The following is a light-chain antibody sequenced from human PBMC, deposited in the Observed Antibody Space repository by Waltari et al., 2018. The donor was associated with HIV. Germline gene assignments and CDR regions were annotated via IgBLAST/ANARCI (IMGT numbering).Light chain of an antibody. CDR2: EVS. V-gene: IGLV2-8*01. CDR3: SSYAGNNYLL. J-gene: IGLJ2*01. CDR1: SSDIGLYNF. Sequence: QSALTQPPSASGSPGQSVTISCAGTSSDIGLYNFVSWYQHHPGKAPKLMISEVSRRPSGVPDRFSGSKSGNTASLTVSGLQAEDEAAYYCSSYAGNNYLLFGGGTKLTVL.